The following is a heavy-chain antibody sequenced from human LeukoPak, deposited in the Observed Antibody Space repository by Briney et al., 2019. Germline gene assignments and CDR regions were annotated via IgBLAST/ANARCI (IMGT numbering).Heavy chain of an antibody. V-gene: IGHV3-48*04. D-gene: IGHD5-12*01. J-gene: IGHJ3*02. CDR1: GFTFSNYN. Sequence: GGSLRLSCAASGFTFSNYNMNWVRQAPGKGLEWVSFIISGGTTIFYADSVKGRFTISRDNAKNSLSLQMNSLRAEDTAVFYCARDSGYNAFDIWGQGTMVTVSS. CDR3: ARDSGYNAFDI. CDR2: IISGGTTI.